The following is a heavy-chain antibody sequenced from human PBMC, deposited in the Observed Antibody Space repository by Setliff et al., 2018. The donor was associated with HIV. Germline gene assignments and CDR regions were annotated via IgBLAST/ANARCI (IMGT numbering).Heavy chain of an antibody. J-gene: IGHJ5*02. CDR2: ISSSSSYT. Sequence: GGSLRLSCAASGFMFSDYYMSWIRQAPGKGLEWVSYISSSSSYTNYAGSVKGRFTISRDNSKNMVYLQMSNVRAEDPAVYYCARDNSRWRIIETGNFIDRWGQGTQVTVSS. D-gene: IGHD3-9*01. CDR1: GFMFSDYY. CDR3: ARDNSRWRIIETGNFIDR. V-gene: IGHV3-11*05.